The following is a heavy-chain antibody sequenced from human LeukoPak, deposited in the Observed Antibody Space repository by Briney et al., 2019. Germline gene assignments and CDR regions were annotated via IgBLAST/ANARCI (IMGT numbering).Heavy chain of an antibody. D-gene: IGHD1-26*01. J-gene: IGHJ4*02. V-gene: IGHV1-8*03. CDR2: VNPNSGNT. CDR1: GYTFTSYD. Sequence: ASVKVSCKASGYTFTSYDINWVRQATGQGLEWMGWVNPNSGNTGYAQKFQGRATITRNTSISTAYMELSSLRSEDTAVYYCARRGELLDYYFDYWGQGTLVTVSS. CDR3: ARRGELLDYYFDY.